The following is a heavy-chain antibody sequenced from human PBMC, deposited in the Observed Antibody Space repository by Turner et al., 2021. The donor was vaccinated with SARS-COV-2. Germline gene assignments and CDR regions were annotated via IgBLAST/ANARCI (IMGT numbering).Heavy chain of an antibody. CDR2: TNQNSGGT. Sequence: QVQLVQSGAEVKKPGASVKVSCKASGYTFTRYYMNWVRQAPGQGLEWMGRTNQNSGGTNYAQKFQGRDNMTRDTSISTTYKELNRLRSDDTAVYYCASPTSRVNTGYSSGWALGLGYYGMDVWGQGTTVTVSS. V-gene: IGHV1-2*06. D-gene: IGHD6-19*01. CDR1: GYTFTRYY. CDR3: ASPTSRVNTGYSSGWALGLGYYGMDV. J-gene: IGHJ6*02.